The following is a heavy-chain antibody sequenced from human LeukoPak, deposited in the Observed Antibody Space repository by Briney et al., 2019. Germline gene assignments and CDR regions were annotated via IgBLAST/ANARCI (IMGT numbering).Heavy chain of an antibody. V-gene: IGHV1-8*01. J-gene: IGHJ6*02. CDR2: MNPNSGTT. D-gene: IGHD6-19*01. Sequence: ASVKVSCKASGYTFSNYEINWVRQATGQGLEWMGWMNPNSGTTGYAQKFQGRVTMTRNSSISTAYMELSSLRSEDTAVYYCARGGIAVASILYYYYGMDVWGQGTTVTVSS. CDR3: ARGGIAVASILYYYYGMDV. CDR1: GYTFSNYE.